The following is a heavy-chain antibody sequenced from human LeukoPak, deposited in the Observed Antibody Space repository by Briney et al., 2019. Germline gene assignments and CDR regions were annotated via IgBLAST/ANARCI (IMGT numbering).Heavy chain of an antibody. CDR1: GGSIRSSSYY. Sequence: SETLSLTCTVSGGSIRSSSYYWGWIRQPPGKGLEWIGYIYYSGSTNYSPSLKSRATISVDTSKNQFSLKLTSVTAADTAVYYCARLNSNYMYNFYYYIEVWGKGTTVTVSS. CDR2: IYYSGST. J-gene: IGHJ6*03. D-gene: IGHD4-11*01. CDR3: ARLNSNYMYNFYYYIEV. V-gene: IGHV4-61*05.